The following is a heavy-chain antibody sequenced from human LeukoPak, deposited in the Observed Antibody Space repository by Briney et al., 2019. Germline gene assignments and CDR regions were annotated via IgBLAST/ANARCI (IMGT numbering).Heavy chain of an antibody. CDR1: GYTFTSYG. CDR2: ISAYNGNT. J-gene: IGHJ4*02. CDR3: AREMYYYDSSGYPGYYFDY. D-gene: IGHD3-22*01. V-gene: IGHV1-18*01. Sequence: ASVTVSCKASGYTFTSYGISWVRQAPGQGLEWMGWISAYNGNTNYAQRLQGRVTMTTDTSTSTAYMELRSLRSDDTAVYYCAREMYYYDSSGYPGYYFDYWGQGTLVTVSS.